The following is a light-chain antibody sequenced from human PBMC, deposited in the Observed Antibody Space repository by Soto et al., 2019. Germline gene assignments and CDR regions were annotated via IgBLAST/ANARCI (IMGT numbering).Light chain of an antibody. CDR2: AAS. Sequence: DIQMTQSPSSLSASVGDRVTITCRASQGIRNELGWYQQKPGKAPKRLIYAASILQSGVPSRFSGSGSGTEFTLTITSLQPEDFATYYCLQHNSYPWTFGQGTKVEIK. V-gene: IGKV1-17*01. CDR1: QGIRNE. J-gene: IGKJ1*01. CDR3: LQHNSYPWT.